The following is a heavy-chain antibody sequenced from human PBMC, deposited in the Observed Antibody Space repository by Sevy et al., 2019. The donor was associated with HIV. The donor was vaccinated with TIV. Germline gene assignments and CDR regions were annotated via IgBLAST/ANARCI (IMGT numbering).Heavy chain of an antibody. CDR2: ISSSGGST. CDR1: GFTFSAYA. J-gene: IGHJ1*01. D-gene: IGHD3-10*01. CDR3: ATLRGGLYGSGYFQN. Sequence: GGSLRLSCAASGFTFSAYAMSWVRQAPGKGLEWVSCISSSGGSTYDADSVKGRFSISRDTSKNTLYLQMNSLRAEDTAVYYCATLRGGLYGSGYFQNWGQCTQVTVSS. V-gene: IGHV3-23*01.